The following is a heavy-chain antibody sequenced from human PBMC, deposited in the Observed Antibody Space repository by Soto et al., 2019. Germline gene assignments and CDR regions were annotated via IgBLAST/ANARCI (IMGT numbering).Heavy chain of an antibody. D-gene: IGHD3-10*01. CDR2: INPNSGGT. Sequence: ASVKVSCKASGYTLTVYYMHWVRQAPGQGLEWMGWINPNSGGTNYAQKFQGRVTMNRDTSISTAYMELSRLRSDDTAVYYCARFQTLRLSEVSYWGQGTLVTVSS. J-gene: IGHJ4*02. V-gene: IGHV1-2*02. CDR3: ARFQTLRLSEVSY. CDR1: GYTLTVYY.